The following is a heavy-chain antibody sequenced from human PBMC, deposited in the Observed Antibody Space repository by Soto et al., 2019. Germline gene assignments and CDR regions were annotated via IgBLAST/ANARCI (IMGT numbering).Heavy chain of an antibody. CDR3: TRTFYGSYYVSPDLDY. V-gene: IGHV3-73*02. CDR2: IRRRAKNYAT. D-gene: IGHD3-10*01. J-gene: IGHJ4*02. CDR1: GFTFSGSA. Sequence: EVQLVESGGDLVQPGVSLKLSCAASGFTFSGSAMHWVRQASGKGLEWVGHIRRRAKNYATVYAASVKGRFIISRDDSKNTAYLQMNSLKTDESAVYYGTRTFYGSYYVSPDLDYWGQGTLVTVSS.